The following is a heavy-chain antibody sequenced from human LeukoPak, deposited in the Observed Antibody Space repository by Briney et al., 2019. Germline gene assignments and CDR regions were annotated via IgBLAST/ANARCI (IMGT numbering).Heavy chain of an antibody. D-gene: IGHD1-26*01. CDR1: GFTFSSYA. CDR3: ARGEWDH. J-gene: IGHJ4*02. Sequence: GGSLRLSCAASGFTFSSYAMHWVRQAPGKGLEYVSAISSNGGSTYYANSVKGRFTISRDNSKNTLYLQMGSLRAEDMAVYYCARGEWDHWGQGTLVTVSS. CDR2: ISSNGGST. V-gene: IGHV3-64*01.